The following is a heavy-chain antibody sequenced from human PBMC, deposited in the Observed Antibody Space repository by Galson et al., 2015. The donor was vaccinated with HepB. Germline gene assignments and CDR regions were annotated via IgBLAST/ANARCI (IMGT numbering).Heavy chain of an antibody. Sequence: SLRLSCAASGFTFSDYYMSWIRQAPGKGLEWISYISTSSTYTNYADSVKGRFTISRNDAKNSLYLQTNSLRAEDTAVYYCARDFTTGATGTYWYFDLWGRGTLVTVSS. J-gene: IGHJ2*01. CDR3: ARDFTTGATGTYWYFDL. V-gene: IGHV3-11*06. D-gene: IGHD1-1*01. CDR2: ISTSSTYT. CDR1: GFTFSDYY.